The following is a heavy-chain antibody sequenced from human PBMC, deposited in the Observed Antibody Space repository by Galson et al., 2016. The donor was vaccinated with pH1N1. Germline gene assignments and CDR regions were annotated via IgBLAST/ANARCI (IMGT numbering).Heavy chain of an antibody. Sequence: SLRLSCAASGLPSNDHAMHSVRRIPGKGLEWVSGIYWSDSRTGYADSVKGRCTISRDSAKNSLYLQMSSLRVDDTALYYCGKDILPGRLDYWSQGTQVTVSS. J-gene: IGHJ4*02. V-gene: IGHV3-9*02. CDR2: IYWSDSRT. D-gene: IGHD6-25*01. CDR3: GKDILPGRLDY. CDR1: GLPSNDHA.